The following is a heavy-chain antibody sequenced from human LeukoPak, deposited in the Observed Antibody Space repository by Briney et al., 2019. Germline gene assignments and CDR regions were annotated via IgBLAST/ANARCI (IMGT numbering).Heavy chain of an antibody. V-gene: IGHV3-7*01. D-gene: IGHD3-16*01. CDR1: GFTFDDYA. CDR3: ARDSNVWGSSLDY. CDR2: IKQDGSEK. Sequence: GGSLRLSCAASGFTFDDYAMHWVRQAPGKGLEWVANIKQDGSEKYYVDSVKGRFTISRDSARSSLYLQMNSLRAEDTAVYYCARDSNVWGSSLDYWGQGTLVTVSS. J-gene: IGHJ4*02.